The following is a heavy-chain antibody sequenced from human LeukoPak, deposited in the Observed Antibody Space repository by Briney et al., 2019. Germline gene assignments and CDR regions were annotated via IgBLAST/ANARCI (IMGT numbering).Heavy chain of an antibody. CDR3: ARGAYTSSWYRFFDQ. J-gene: IGHJ4*02. D-gene: IGHD6-13*01. CDR2: IWFDGSNT. V-gene: IGHV3-33*08. CDR1: GFTFSSYA. Sequence: GGSLRLSCAASGFTFSSYAMHWVRQAPGKGLEWVAVIWFDGSNTYFADSVKGRFTISRDNSKNTLYLQVNSLSAEDTAVYYCARGAYTSSWYRFFDQWGQGTRVTVSS.